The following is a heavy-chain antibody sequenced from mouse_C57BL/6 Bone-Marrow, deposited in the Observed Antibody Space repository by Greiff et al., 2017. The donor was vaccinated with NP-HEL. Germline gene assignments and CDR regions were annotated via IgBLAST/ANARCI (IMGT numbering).Heavy chain of an antibody. CDR2: INPSNGGT. D-gene: IGHD1-1*01. Sequence: QVQLQQPGTELVKPGASVKLSCKASGYTFTSYWMHWVKQRPGQGLEWIGNINPSNGGTNYNEKFKSKATLTADKSSSTAYMQLSSLTSEDSAVYYCARWGTTVVATSWRGDYWGQGTSVTVSS. V-gene: IGHV1-53*01. CDR1: GYTFTSYW. J-gene: IGHJ4*01. CDR3: ARWGTTVVATSWRGDY.